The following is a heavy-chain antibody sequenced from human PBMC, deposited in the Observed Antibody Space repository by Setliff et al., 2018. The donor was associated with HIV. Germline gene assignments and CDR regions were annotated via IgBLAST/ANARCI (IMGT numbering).Heavy chain of an antibody. CDR2: VYYSGST. V-gene: IGHV4-39*01. CDR1: GGSISSSNYY. CDR3: ARVPIVAVVTATPPAFDI. J-gene: IGHJ3*02. D-gene: IGHD2-15*01. Sequence: PSETLSLTCTVFGGSISSSNYYWGWIRQPPGKGLEWIGNVYYSGSTYYNPSLKSRVTISIDTSANRFSLKLSSVTAADTAVYYCARVPIVAVVTATPPAFDIWGQGTMVTVSS.